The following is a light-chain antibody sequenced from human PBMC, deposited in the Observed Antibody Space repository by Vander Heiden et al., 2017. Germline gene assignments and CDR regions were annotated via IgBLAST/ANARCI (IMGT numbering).Light chain of an antibody. Sequence: DTVMTQSPDSLAVYLGERATITCRSSQSLFYRSDYKNCLPWFQQKVGQPPKLLIYWASFREPGVPDRFIGSGSGRDFTLTISSLQPEDVAVYYCQQHYRTPWIFGQGTKVEVK. V-gene: IGKV4-1*01. J-gene: IGKJ1*01. CDR1: QSLFYRSDYKNC. CDR2: WAS. CDR3: QQHYRTPWI.